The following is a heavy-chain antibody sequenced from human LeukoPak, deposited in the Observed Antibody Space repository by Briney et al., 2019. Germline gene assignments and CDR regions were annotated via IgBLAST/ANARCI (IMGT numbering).Heavy chain of an antibody. D-gene: IGHD2-15*01. Sequence: GGSLRLSCAASGFTFSSYAMHWVRQAPGKGLEWVAVISYDGSNKYYADSVKGRFTISRDNSKNTLYLQMNSLRAEDTAVYYCATRYCSGGSCYSGGEGAFDIWGQGTMVTVSS. J-gene: IGHJ3*02. CDR1: GFTFSSYA. V-gene: IGHV3-30-3*01. CDR3: ATRYCSGGSCYSGGEGAFDI. CDR2: ISYDGSNK.